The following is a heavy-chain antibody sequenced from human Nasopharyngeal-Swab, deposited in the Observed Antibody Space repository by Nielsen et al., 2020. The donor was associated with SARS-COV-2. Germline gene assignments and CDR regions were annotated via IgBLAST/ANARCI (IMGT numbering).Heavy chain of an antibody. J-gene: IGHJ6*02. V-gene: IGHV3-11*01. D-gene: IGHD2-2*01. CDR1: GFSFSDYY. CDR3: AKEWAINYYYGMDV. Sequence: GESLKISCAASGFSFSDYYMSWIRQAPGKGLERVSYISSSGSTIYYADSVKGRFTISGDNSKNSLYLQMNSLRAEDTAVYYCAKEWAINYYYGMDVWGQGTTDTVSS. CDR2: ISSSGSTI.